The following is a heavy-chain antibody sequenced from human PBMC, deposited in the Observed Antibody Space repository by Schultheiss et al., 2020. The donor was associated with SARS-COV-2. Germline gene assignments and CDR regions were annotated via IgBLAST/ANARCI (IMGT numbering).Heavy chain of an antibody. V-gene: IGHV4-31*03. CDR1: GGSISSGGYY. CDR2: IYYSGST. D-gene: IGHD1-26*01. CDR3: ARETGIVEARSLDY. J-gene: IGHJ4*02. Sequence: SETLSLTCTVSGGSISSGGYYWSWIRQHPGKGLEWIGYIYYSGSTYYNPSLKSRVTISVDTSKNQFSLKLSSVTAADTAVYYCARETGIVEARSLDYWGQGALVTVSS.